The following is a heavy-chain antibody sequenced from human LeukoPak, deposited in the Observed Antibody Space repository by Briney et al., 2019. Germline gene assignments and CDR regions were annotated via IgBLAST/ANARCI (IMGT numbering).Heavy chain of an antibody. V-gene: IGHV1-69*04. CDR3: ARDPNYYYYYMDV. CDR2: IIPILGIA. Sequence: GASVKVSRKASVGTFSRYAIRWVRQAPGQGLEWMGRIIPILGIANYAQKFQGRVTITADKSTSTAYMELSSLRSEDTAVYYCARDPNYYYYYMDVWGKGTTVTVSS. J-gene: IGHJ6*03. CDR1: VGTFSRYA.